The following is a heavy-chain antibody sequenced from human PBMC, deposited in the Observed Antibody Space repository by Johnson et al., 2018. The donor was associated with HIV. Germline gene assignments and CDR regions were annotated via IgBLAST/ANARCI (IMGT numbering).Heavy chain of an antibody. D-gene: IGHD4-17*01. CDR3: ARDVTKDAFDI. CDR1: GFTVTTKY. Sequence: VQLVESGGGLVKPGGSLRLSCAASGFTVTTKYMSWVRQAPGKGLEWVSVIYSGGSTYYADSVKGRFTISRDNSKNTLYLQMNSLRAEDTAVYYCARDVTKDAFDIWGQGTMVTVSS. J-gene: IGHJ3*02. V-gene: IGHV3-66*01. CDR2: IYSGGST.